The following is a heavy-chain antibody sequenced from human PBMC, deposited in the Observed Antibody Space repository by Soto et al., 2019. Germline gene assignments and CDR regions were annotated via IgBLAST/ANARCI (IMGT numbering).Heavy chain of an antibody. J-gene: IGHJ6*02. CDR2: INAGNGNT. CDR3: VRDGPGNYDRYYYYYGMDV. D-gene: IGHD4-4*01. CDR1: GYTFTSYA. V-gene: IGHV1-3*01. Sequence: ASVKVSCKASGYTFTSYAMHWVRQAPGQRLEWMGWINAGNGNTKYSQKFQGRVTIIRDTSTSTAYMELRSLRSDDTAVYFCVRDGPGNYDRYYYYYGMDVWGQGTTVTVSS.